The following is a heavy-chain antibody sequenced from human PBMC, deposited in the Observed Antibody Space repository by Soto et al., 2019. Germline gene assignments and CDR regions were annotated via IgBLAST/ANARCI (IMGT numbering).Heavy chain of an antibody. CDR3: ATRYGSGYRAFDF. CDR1: GDTFNFYT. V-gene: IGHV1-69*02. Sequence: QVQLVQSGADVKKPGSSVKVSCKASGDTFNFYTINWVRQAPGLGLEWMGRFNPILTMSNYAQKFEGRVRITADKSTSTAYMELSRLRAEDTAMYYWATRYGSGYRAFDFWGQGALVTVSS. J-gene: IGHJ4*02. D-gene: IGHD3-10*01. CDR2: FNPILTMS.